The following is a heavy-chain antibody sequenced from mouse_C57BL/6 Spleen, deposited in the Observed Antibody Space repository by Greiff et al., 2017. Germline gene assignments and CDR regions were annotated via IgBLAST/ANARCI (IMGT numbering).Heavy chain of an antibody. Sequence: QVQLQQSGAELARPGASVKLSCKASGYTFTSYGISWVKQRTGQGLEWIGEIYPRSGNTYYNEKFKGKDTLTVDKSSSTAYMQLSSLTSEDSAVYYCASYSSGPYYAMDYWGQGTSVTVSS. CDR2: IYPRSGNT. J-gene: IGHJ4*01. D-gene: IGHD3-2*02. V-gene: IGHV1-81*01. CDR3: ASYSSGPYYAMDY. CDR1: GYTFTSYG.